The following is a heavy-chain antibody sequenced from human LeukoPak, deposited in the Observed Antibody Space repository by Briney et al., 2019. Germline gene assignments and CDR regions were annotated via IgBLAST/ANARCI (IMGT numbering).Heavy chain of an antibody. CDR3: ARVGGTNYYYYGMDV. Sequence: PSETLSLTCTVSGGSISNYYWSWIRQPPGKGLEWIGYIYYSGSTNYNPSLKSRVTISVDTSRNQFSLKLSSVTAADTAVYYCARVGGTNYYYYGMDVWGQGTTVTVSS. D-gene: IGHD1-26*01. J-gene: IGHJ6*02. CDR1: GGSISNYY. CDR2: IYYSGST. V-gene: IGHV4-59*01.